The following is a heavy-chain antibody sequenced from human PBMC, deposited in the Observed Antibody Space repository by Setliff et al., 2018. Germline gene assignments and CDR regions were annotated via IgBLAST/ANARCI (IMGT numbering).Heavy chain of an antibody. D-gene: IGHD1-26*01. V-gene: IGHV1-2*02. CDR2: INPDNGDT. CDR1: GYAFFGYF. CDR3: ASAVWEFLY. J-gene: IGHJ4*01. Sequence: ASVKVSCKASGYAFFGYFMNWVRQAPGRGLEWMGWINPDNGDTHYAEKFQGRVTMTRDTSISTAYMELSSLRSDDTAIYYCASAVWEFLYWGQGALVTSPQ.